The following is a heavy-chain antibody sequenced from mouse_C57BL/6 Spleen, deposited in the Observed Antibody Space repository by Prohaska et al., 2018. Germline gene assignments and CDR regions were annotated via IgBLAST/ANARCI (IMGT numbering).Heavy chain of an antibody. V-gene: IGHV1-15*01. CDR1: GYTFTDYD. Sequence: GADLVSPGSSVTLSCKSSGYTFTDYDLHWVQPSPVHGLVCIGAIDPETGGTAYNQKFKGKAILTADKSSSTAYMELRSLTSEDSAVYYCTRYPGSSSGFDYWGQGTTLTVSS. J-gene: IGHJ2*01. CDR2: IDPETGGT. D-gene: IGHD1-1*01. CDR3: TRYPGSSSGFDY.